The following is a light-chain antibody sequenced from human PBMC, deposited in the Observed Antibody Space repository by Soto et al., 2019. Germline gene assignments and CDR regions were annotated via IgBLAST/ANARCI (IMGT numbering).Light chain of an antibody. V-gene: IGKV1-5*03. CDR2: KAS. J-gene: IGKJ5*01. CDR1: QTISSW. Sequence: DIHLTQSPSTLSASVGDRVTITCRASQTISSWLAWYQQKPGKAPKLLIYKASTLKSGVPSRFSGSGSGTEFTLTISGLLPEDFAAYHCQQLYTLPFTFGQGTRLEIK. CDR3: QQLYTLPFT.